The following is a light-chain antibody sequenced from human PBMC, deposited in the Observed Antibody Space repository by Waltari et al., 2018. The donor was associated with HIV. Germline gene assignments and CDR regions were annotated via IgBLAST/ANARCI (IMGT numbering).Light chain of an antibody. V-gene: IGLV1-44*01. CDR2: SNR. CDR1: PSNIGNNS. CDR3: ASWDDTLGVV. Sequence: QSVLTQPPSASGTPGQRVTISCSGSPSNIGNNSVNWYQQFPGSAPKLLLYSNRQRPLGVPDRFSGSKSGSSASLASSGPQADDEAHYYCASWDDTLGVVFGGGTTLTVL. J-gene: IGLJ2*01.